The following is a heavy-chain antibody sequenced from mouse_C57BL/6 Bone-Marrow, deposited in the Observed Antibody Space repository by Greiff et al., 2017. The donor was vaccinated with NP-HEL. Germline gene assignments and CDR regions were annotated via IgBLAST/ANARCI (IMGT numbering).Heavy chain of an antibody. Sequence: EVQLVESGGDLVKPGGSLKLSCAASGFTFSSYGMSWVRQTPDKRLEWVATISSGGSYTYYPDSVKGRFTISRDNAKNTLYLQMSSLKSEDTAMYYCARQGGYDSYYFDYWGRGTALTVSS. CDR3: ARQGGYDSYYFDY. CDR2: ISSGGSYT. J-gene: IGHJ2*01. D-gene: IGHD2-2*01. V-gene: IGHV5-6*01. CDR1: GFTFSSYG.